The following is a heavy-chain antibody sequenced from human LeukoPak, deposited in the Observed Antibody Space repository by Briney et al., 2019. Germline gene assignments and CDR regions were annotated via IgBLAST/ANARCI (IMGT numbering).Heavy chain of an antibody. Sequence: PSETLSLTCTVSGGSISSYFWSWIRQPAGKGLEWIGRINTSGATNYNPSFKSRVTMSVDTSKSQFSLKLSSVTAADTAVYYCARARLFGESNWFDPWGQGTLVTVSS. V-gene: IGHV4-4*07. D-gene: IGHD3-10*01. CDR1: GGSISSYF. J-gene: IGHJ5*02. CDR3: ARARLFGESNWFDP. CDR2: INTSGAT.